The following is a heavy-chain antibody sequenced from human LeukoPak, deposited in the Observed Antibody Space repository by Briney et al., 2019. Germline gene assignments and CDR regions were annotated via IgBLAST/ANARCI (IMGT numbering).Heavy chain of an antibody. CDR3: AKDSEPYTSGCYCH. CDR1: GFTFKSYA. J-gene: IGHJ4*02. Sequence: PGGSLRLSYSVSGFTFKSYAMRWLRQAPGKRLEWVSAISGGGGTTYYADSVKGRFTISRDNSKNTLFLQMNSLRAEDTAVYYCAKDSEPYTSGCYCHRGQGTLVTVSS. D-gene: IGHD3-22*01. CDR2: ISGGGGTT. V-gene: IGHV3-23*01.